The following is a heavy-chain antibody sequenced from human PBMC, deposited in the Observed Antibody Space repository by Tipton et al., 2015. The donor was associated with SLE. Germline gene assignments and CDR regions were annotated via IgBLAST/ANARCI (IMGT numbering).Heavy chain of an antibody. J-gene: IGHJ5*02. CDR2: ISYSGST. Sequence: TLSLTCTVSDGSINTYYWSWIRQPPGKGLEWIGYISYSGSTYYNPSLKSRVTISVDTSKNQFSLKLSSVTAADTAVYYCARAGGGDSNWFDPWGQGTQVTGSS. D-gene: IGHD2-21*01. CDR3: ARAGGGDSNWFDP. CDR1: DGSINTYY. V-gene: IGHV4-59*12.